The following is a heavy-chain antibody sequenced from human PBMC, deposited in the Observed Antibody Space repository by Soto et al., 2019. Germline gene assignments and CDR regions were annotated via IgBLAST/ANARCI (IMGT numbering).Heavy chain of an antibody. Sequence: QVQLVQSGADVRKTGASVKVSCKASGYPFSENHIHWVRQAPGQGLEWMGWLNPYSGATKYAPKFQGRVTRTRDTCISTSYMEGNGLKSDDTAFYYCATARRGTVSLLADWGQGTLVTVSS. CDR2: LNPYSGAT. V-gene: IGHV1-2*02. CDR3: ATARRGTVSLLAD. CDR1: GYPFSENH. J-gene: IGHJ4*01. D-gene: IGHD4-4*01.